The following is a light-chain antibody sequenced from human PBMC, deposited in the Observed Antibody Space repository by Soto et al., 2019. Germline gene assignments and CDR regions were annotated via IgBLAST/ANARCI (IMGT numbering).Light chain of an antibody. Sequence: QSALTQPRSVSGSPGQPLTLSCTGTSRDVGSFNSVSWYQQHPGKAPQLIIYDVTKRPSGVPDRFSGSKSGNTASLNISGLQADDESDYYCCSYAGRNIVIFGGGTKLTVL. CDR2: DVT. CDR3: CSYAGRNIVI. V-gene: IGLV2-11*01. J-gene: IGLJ2*01. CDR1: SRDVGSFNS.